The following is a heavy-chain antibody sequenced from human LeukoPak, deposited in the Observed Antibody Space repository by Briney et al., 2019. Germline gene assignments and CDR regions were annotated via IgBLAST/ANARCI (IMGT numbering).Heavy chain of an antibody. Sequence: GGSLRLSCAASGFTFSSYAMSWVRQAPGKGLEWVSAISGSGGSTYYADSVKGRFTISRDNSKNTLYLQMNSLRSDDTAVYYCARASDSSSWQDAFDIWGQGTMVTVSS. CDR2: ISGSGGST. CDR1: GFTFSSYA. J-gene: IGHJ3*02. V-gene: IGHV3-23*01. CDR3: ARASDSSSWQDAFDI. D-gene: IGHD6-13*01.